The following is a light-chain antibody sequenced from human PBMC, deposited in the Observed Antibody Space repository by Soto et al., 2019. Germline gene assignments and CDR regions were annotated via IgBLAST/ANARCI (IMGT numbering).Light chain of an antibody. CDR1: YDISSS. V-gene: IGKV1-9*01. J-gene: IGKJ2*01. CDR2: DSS. Sequence: DIQLTQSPSFLSASVEDRVTISCRASYDISSSLAWYQQEPGKPPKLLIYDSSTLQNGVPSRFTGSGSGRKFTLTISGLQFGDVATYFCQQLSHYPYTFGQGTKLEI. CDR3: QQLSHYPYT.